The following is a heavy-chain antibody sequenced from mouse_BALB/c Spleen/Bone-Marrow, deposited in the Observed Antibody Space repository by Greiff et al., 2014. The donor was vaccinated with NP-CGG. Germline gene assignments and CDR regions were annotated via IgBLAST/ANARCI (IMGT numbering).Heavy chain of an antibody. V-gene: IGHV1S29*02. Sequence: VQLQQSGPELVKPGASVKISCKASGYTFTDYNMHWVKQSHGKSLEWIVYIYPHNGGNGYNQKFKNKATLTVDSSSGTAYMELRSLTSEDSAVYYCARSRGTTATTYYFDYWGQGTTLTVSS. CDR3: ARSRGTTATTYYFDY. CDR1: GYTFTDYN. D-gene: IGHD1-2*01. J-gene: IGHJ2*01. CDR2: IYPHNGGN.